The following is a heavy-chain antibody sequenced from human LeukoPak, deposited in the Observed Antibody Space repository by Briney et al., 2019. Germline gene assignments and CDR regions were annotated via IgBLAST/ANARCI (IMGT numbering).Heavy chain of an antibody. CDR1: EFTFSGYG. CDR2: IRYDGSNK. J-gene: IGHJ6*03. Sequence: GGSLRLSCAASEFTFSGYGMSWVRQAPGKGLEWVAFIRYDGSNKYYADSVKGRFTISRDNSKNTLYLQMNSLRAEDTAVYYCARDRITSGWYYYYYYMDVWGKGTTVTVSS. V-gene: IGHV3-30*02. D-gene: IGHD6-19*01. CDR3: ARDRITSGWYYYYYYMDV.